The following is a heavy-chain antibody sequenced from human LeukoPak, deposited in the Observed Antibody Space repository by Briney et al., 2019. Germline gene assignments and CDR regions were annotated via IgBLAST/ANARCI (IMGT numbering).Heavy chain of an antibody. D-gene: IGHD3-9*01. CDR1: GGSISSSSYY. CDR3: ARQGDILTGYYNWFDP. Sequence: PSETLSLTCTVSGGSISSSSYYWGWIRQPPGKGLEWIGSIYYSGSTYYNPSLKSRVTISVDTSKNQFSLKLSSVTAADTAVYYCARQGDILTGYYNWFDPWGQGTLVTVPS. V-gene: IGHV4-39*01. CDR2: IYYSGST. J-gene: IGHJ5*02.